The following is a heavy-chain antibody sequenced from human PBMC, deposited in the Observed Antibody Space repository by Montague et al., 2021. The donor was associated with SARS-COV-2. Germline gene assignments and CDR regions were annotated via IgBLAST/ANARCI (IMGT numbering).Heavy chain of an antibody. CDR1: GGSISSYY. J-gene: IGHJ3*02. CDR3: ARGSGWMGNAFDI. CDR2: IYYSGST. Sequence: SETLSLTCTASGGSISSYYWSWIRQPPGKGLEWIGNIYYSGSTNXNPSLKSRVTISVDTSKNQFSLKLSSVTAADTAVYYCARGSGWMGNAFDIWGQGTMVTVSS. V-gene: IGHV4-59*01. D-gene: IGHD6-19*01.